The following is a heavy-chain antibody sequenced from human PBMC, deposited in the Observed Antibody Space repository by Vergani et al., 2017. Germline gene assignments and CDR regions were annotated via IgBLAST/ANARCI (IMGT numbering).Heavy chain of an antibody. CDR2: LCPSGST. Sequence: QVQMQESGPGLVKTSETLSLTCSASGAPISYWCWSWLRQPAGKGLEWIGRLCPSGSTNYKPSLKSRVTMSIDTSKNQFSLKLTSVTAADTAVYYCARLLHTSYMVGAFDIWGQGTMVTVSS. V-gene: IGHV4-4*07. D-gene: IGHD2-8*01. CDR3: ARLLHTSYMVGAFDI. J-gene: IGHJ3*02. CDR1: GAPISYWC.